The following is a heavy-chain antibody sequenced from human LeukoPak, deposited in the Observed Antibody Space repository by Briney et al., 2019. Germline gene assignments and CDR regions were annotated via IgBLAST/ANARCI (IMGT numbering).Heavy chain of an antibody. J-gene: IGHJ4*02. D-gene: IGHD4-17*01. CDR3: ARDLPDYGDYRHPPLDY. Sequence: PGRSLRLSCAASGFTFSSYAMHWVRQAPGKGLEWVAVISYDGSNKYYADSVKGRSTISRDNSKNTLYLQMNSLRAEDTAVYYCARDLPDYGDYRHPPLDYWGQGTLVTVSS. V-gene: IGHV3-30-3*01. CDR2: ISYDGSNK. CDR1: GFTFSSYA.